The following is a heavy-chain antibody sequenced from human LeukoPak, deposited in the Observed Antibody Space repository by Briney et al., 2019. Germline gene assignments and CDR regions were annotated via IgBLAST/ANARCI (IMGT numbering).Heavy chain of an antibody. CDR1: GFTFSSYW. CDR2: IKQDESEK. D-gene: IGHD3-22*01. Sequence: QPGGSLRLSCAASGFTFSSYWMSWVRQAPGKGLEWVANIKQDESEKYYVDSVKGRFTISRDNAKNSLYLQMNSLRAEDTAVYYCAREGGLLYYYDSSGYYPFDYWGQGTLVTVSS. J-gene: IGHJ4*02. V-gene: IGHV3-7*01. CDR3: AREGGLLYYYDSSGYYPFDY.